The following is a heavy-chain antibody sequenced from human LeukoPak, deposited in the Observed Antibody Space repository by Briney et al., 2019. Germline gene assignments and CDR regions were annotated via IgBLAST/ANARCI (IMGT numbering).Heavy chain of an antibody. Sequence: GGSLRLSCEASGFTFTTYSMTWVRQAPGKGLEWVSIISSGSSAIFSADALKGRFTISRDGAKNLLYLDMNSLRAEDTAVYYCASSAYHDVLPLPSYFDNWGQGTLVTVSS. D-gene: IGHD3-9*01. J-gene: IGHJ4*02. V-gene: IGHV3-21*01. CDR2: ISSGSSAI. CDR3: ASSAYHDVLPLPSYFDN. CDR1: GFTFTTYS.